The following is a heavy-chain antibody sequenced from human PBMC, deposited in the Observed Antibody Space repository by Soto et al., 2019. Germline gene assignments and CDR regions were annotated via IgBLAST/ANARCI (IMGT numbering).Heavy chain of an antibody. CDR3: ARYYDFWSGSDAFDI. Sequence: SETLSLTCTVSGGSISSHYWSWIRQPPGKGLEWIGYIYYSGSTNYNPSLKSRVTISVDTSKNQFSLKLSSVTAADTAVYYCARYYDFWSGSDAFDIWGQGTMVTVSS. CDR1: GGSISSHY. CDR2: IYYSGST. V-gene: IGHV4-59*08. J-gene: IGHJ3*02. D-gene: IGHD3-3*01.